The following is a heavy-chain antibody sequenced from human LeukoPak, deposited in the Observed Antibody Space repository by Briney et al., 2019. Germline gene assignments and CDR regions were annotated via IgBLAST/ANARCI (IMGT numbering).Heavy chain of an antibody. CDR1: GFTFSKTW. CDR2: IKRDGSEK. J-gene: IGHJ4*02. D-gene: IGHD4-17*01. CDR3: ARVYYGDYGYFDY. V-gene: IGHV3-7*01. Sequence: GGSLRLSCAASGFTFSKTWMSWVRQAPGKGLEWVADIKRDGSEKYYVDSVKGRFSISRDNAKNSLYLQMNSLRAEDTAVYYCARVYYGDYGYFDYWGQGTLVTVSS.